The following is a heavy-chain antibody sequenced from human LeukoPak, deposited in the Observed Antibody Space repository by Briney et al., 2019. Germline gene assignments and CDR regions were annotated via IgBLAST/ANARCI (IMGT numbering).Heavy chain of an antibody. CDR3: AEDHGVAVAGMYY. CDR2: MSGSGGST. J-gene: IGHJ4*02. CDR1: GFTFSSFA. D-gene: IGHD6-19*01. Sequence: GGSLRLSCAASGFTFSSFAMSWVRQAPGKGLEWVSSMSGSGGSTYYADSVKGRFTISRDNSRNTLYLQMNSLRADDTAVYYCAEDHGVAVAGMYYWGQGTLVTVSS. V-gene: IGHV3-23*01.